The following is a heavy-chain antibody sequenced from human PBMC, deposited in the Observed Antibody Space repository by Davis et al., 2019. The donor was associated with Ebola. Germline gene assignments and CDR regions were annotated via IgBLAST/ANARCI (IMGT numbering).Heavy chain of an antibody. V-gene: IGHV3-53*05. CDR2: IHSYGST. J-gene: IGHJ6*02. Sequence: GESLKISCAVSGLTVSSNYMSWVRQAPGKGLEWVSVIHSYGSTYYADSVKGRFTISRDNSKNTLYLQMNSLGAEDTAVYYCAGNSGVYYYGMDVWGQGTTVTVSS. CDR1: GLTVSSNY. CDR3: AGNSGVYYYGMDV. D-gene: IGHD5-12*01.